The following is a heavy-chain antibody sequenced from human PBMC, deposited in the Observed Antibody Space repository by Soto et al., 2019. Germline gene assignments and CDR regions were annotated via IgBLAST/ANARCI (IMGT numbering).Heavy chain of an antibody. CDR3: AKDSDYADSYFEY. V-gene: IGHV3-23*01. D-gene: IGHD4-17*01. CDR1: GFTFSTYA. J-gene: IGHJ4*02. CDR2: IGGSGGST. Sequence: GVLRLSCAASGFTFSTYAMSWVRQAPGKGLQWVSAIGGSGGSTYYADSVKGRFTISRDNSKNTLYLQMNSLRAEDSAVYYCAKDSDYADSYFEYWGQGTLVTVSS.